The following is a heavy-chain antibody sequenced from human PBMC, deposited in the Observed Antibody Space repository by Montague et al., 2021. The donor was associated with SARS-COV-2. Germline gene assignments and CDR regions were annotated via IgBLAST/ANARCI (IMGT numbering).Heavy chain of an antibody. CDR2: IHHGGST. Sequence: SETLSLTCAVHGGSFSTYSWNWIRQPPGKGLEWIGEIHHGGSTNYNPYLKSRVTISADTSKNQFSRKLTSVAAADTAVYYCARLGDGVVPSPILGVGPYYSYYYMDVWGKGTTVTVSS. D-gene: IGHD3-10*01. CDR1: GGSFSTYS. J-gene: IGHJ6*03. CDR3: ARLGDGVVPSPILGVGPYYSYYYMDV. V-gene: IGHV4-34*01.